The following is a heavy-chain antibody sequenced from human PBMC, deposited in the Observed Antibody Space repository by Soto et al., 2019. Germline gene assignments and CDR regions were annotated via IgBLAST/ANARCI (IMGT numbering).Heavy chain of an antibody. Sequence: PGGSLRLSCAASGFTFSTYTMNWVRQAPGKGLEWVSSISGSSSHIYYAGSVRGRFTISRDNAKTSLFLQMSSLRVEDTAVYYCARVKVDYGDYTVDHWGQGTLVTVSS. CDR3: ARVKVDYGDYTVDH. CDR1: GFTFSTYT. V-gene: IGHV3-21*01. CDR2: ISGSSSHI. J-gene: IGHJ4*02. D-gene: IGHD4-17*01.